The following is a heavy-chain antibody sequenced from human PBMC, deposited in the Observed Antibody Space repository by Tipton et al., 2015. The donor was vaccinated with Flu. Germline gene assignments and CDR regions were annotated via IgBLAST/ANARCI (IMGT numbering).Heavy chain of an antibody. J-gene: IGHJ3*02. D-gene: IGHD3-3*01. CDR2: ISGSGGTT. V-gene: IGHV3-23*01. CDR1: GFTFNNYA. Sequence: SLRLSCAASGFTFNNYALSWVRQAPGKGLEWVSAISGSGGTTYYADSVKGRFTISRDDSKNTLYLQMNSLRAEDTAVYYCAKDFFGMVPDGFDIWGQGTMVTVSS. CDR3: AKDFFGMVPDGFDI.